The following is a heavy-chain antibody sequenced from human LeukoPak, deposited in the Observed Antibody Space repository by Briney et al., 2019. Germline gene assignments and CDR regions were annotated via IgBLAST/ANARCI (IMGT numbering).Heavy chain of an antibody. CDR1: GFTFSSYA. D-gene: IGHD2-2*01. Sequence: GGSLRLSCAASGFTFSSYAMSWVRQAPGKGLEWVSAISGSGGSTYYADPVKSRFTISRDNSKNTLYLQMNSLRAEDTAVYYCAKCAGIVVVPAAAIDYWGQGTLVTVSS. J-gene: IGHJ4*02. V-gene: IGHV3-23*01. CDR3: AKCAGIVVVPAAAIDY. CDR2: ISGSGGST.